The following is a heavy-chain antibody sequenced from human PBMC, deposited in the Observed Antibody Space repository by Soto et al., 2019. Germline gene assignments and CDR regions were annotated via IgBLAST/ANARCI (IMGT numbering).Heavy chain of an antibody. Sequence: SETLSLTFTVSGGSISSYYWSWIRQPPGKGLEWIGYIYYSGSTNYNPSLKSRVTISVDTSKNQFSLKLSSVAAADTAVYYCARYNDYGDAFDIWGQGTMVT. CDR2: IYYSGST. D-gene: IGHD4-17*01. CDR3: ARYNDYGDAFDI. CDR1: GGSISSYY. J-gene: IGHJ3*02. V-gene: IGHV4-59*01.